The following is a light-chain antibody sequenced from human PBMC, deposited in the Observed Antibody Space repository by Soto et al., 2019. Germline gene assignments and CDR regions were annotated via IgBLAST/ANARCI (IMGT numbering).Light chain of an antibody. CDR2: GSV. CDR3: QSYDSSVSGSI. Sequence: QSVLTQPPSVSGAPGQRVTISRTGSSSNIGAGYDVHWYQQLPGTAPKLLIYGSVNRPSGVPDRFSGSKSGTSASLAITGLQAEDESVYYCQSYDSSVSGSIFGGGTKVTVL. V-gene: IGLV1-40*01. CDR1: SSNIGAGYD. J-gene: IGLJ2*01.